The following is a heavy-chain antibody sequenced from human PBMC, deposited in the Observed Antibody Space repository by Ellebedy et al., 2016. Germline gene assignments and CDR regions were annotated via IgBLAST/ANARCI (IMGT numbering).Heavy chain of an antibody. CDR2: IISSGSDK. CDR3: ARGVGGTSLNWLDP. D-gene: IGHD3-16*01. V-gene: IGHV3-21*01. CDR1: GFNFDEYS. J-gene: IGHJ5*02. Sequence: GESLKISXAASGFNFDEYSMNWVRQAPGKGLEWVSSIISSGSDKYYGDSVKGRFTISRDNAKDSLYLQMNSLRVEDTAVYYCARGVGGTSLNWLDPWGQGTLVTVSS.